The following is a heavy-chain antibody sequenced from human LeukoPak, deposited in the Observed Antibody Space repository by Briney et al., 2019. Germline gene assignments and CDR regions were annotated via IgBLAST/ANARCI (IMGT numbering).Heavy chain of an antibody. V-gene: IGHV3-48*01. J-gene: IGHJ4*02. Sequence: GGSLRLSCAASGFTFSSYSMSWVRQAPGKGLEWVSYIGYGSSPIYYADSVKGRFTISRDNAKSSVYLQMNSLRAEDTAVYYCARSSGYPYFDYWGQGALVTVSS. D-gene: IGHD3-22*01. CDR1: GFTFSSYS. CDR2: IGYGSSPI. CDR3: ARSSGYPYFDY.